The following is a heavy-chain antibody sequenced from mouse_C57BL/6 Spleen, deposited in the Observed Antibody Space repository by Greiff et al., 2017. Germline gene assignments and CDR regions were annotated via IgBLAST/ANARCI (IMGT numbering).Heavy chain of an antibody. J-gene: IGHJ2*01. Sequence: QVQLQQSGPELVKPGASVKLSCKASGYTFTSYDIHLVEQRPGQGLEWIGWIYPRDGSTKYNEKFKGKATLTVDTSSSTAYMELNSLTSEDSAVYFCSRELRGREDYWGQGTTLTVSS. CDR1: GYTFTSYD. V-gene: IGHV1-85*01. CDR2: IYPRDGST. D-gene: IGHD1-1*01. CDR3: SRELRGREDY.